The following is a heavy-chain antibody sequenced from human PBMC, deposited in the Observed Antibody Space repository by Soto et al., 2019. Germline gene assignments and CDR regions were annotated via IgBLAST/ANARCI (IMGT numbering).Heavy chain of an antibody. J-gene: IGHJ6*02. D-gene: IGHD6-13*01. CDR2: VWYDGSNK. V-gene: IGHV3-33*06. CDR3: AKDRSSSLDGMDV. CDR1: GFTFNKYA. Sequence: GGSLRLSCSASGFTFNKYAMHWVRQAPGTGLQYVAVVWYDGSNKYYADSVKGRFTISRDNSKNTLYLQVNSLRAEDTAVYYCAKDRSSSLDGMDVWGQGTKVTVYS.